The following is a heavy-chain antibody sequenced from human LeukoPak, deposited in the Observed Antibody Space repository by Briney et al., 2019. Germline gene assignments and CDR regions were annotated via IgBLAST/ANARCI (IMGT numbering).Heavy chain of an antibody. CDR3: ARGILDY. J-gene: IGHJ4*02. CDR2: INHSGST. CDR1: GFTFSSYA. V-gene: IGHV4-34*01. Sequence: GSLRLSCAASGFTFSSYAMSWVRQPPGKGLEWIGEINHSGSTNYNPSLKSRVTISVDTSKNQFSLKLSSVTAADTAAYYCARGILDYWGQGTLVTVSS.